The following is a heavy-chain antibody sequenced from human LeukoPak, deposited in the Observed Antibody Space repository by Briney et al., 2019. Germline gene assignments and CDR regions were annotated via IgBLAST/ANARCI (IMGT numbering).Heavy chain of an antibody. CDR3: ARINDFWSGPTLDV. Sequence: SETLSLTCTVSGGSISGSSYYWGWIRQPPGKGLEWIGYIYHSGSGSTYYNPSLKSRVTISIDKSKNQFPLKLNSVTAADTAVYYCARINDFWSGPTLDVWGQGTTVTVSS. CDR2: IYHSGSGST. D-gene: IGHD3-3*01. V-gene: IGHV4-39*06. CDR1: GGSISGSSYY. J-gene: IGHJ6*02.